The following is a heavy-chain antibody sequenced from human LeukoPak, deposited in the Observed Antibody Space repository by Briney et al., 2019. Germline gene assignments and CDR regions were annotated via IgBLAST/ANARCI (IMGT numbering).Heavy chain of an antibody. D-gene: IGHD6-19*01. CDR3: ASSRLAGTNWFDP. J-gene: IGHJ5*02. V-gene: IGHV4-59*01. CDR2: IYYSGST. CDR1: DGSINSYY. Sequence: SETLSLTCSVSDGSINSYYWSWIRQPPGKGLEWIGYIYYSGSTNYNPSLKSRVTISVDTSKNQFSLKLSSVTAADTAVYYCASSRLAGTNWFDPWGQGTLVTVSS.